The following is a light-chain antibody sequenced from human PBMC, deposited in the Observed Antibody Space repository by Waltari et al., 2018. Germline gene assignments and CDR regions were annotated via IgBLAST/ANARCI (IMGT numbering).Light chain of an antibody. CDR1: QSVSSSY. V-gene: IGKV3-20*01. CDR3: QEYATLRT. Sequence: IVLTQSPGTLSLSLGERATLSCRASQSVSSSYLAWYQQKPGQAPRLLIYGAYRTATGMPDRFSGSGSGTDFTLTISRLEPEDFAVYYCQEYATLRTFGQGTKVEI. CDR2: GAY. J-gene: IGKJ1*01.